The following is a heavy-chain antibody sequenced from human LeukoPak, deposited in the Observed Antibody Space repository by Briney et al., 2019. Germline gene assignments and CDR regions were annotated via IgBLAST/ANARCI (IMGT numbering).Heavy chain of an antibody. V-gene: IGHV4-59*11. CDR3: ARKDSFDI. J-gene: IGHJ3*02. CDR1: GDSIGSLY. CDR2: ISYSEST. Sequence: PSETLSLTCTVSGDSIGSLYWNWVRQPPGKGLEWIGYISYSESTNYNPSLKSRVTISRDTSKNQVSLKLSSVTAADTAVYYCARKDSFDIWGQGTMVTVSS.